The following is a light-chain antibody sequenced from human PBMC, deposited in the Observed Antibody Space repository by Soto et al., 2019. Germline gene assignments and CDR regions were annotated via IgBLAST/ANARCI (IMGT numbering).Light chain of an antibody. V-gene: IGKV1-39*01. Sequence: DIQMTQCTSSLSASIGDRVTITCRASQTVNTYLHWYQQKPGKAPKLLIYAASNLQSGVPSRFSGSGSGTNFTLSLNSLQPEDFATYYCQQGYSNPWTFGQGTKADIK. CDR1: QTVNTY. CDR2: AAS. J-gene: IGKJ1*01. CDR3: QQGYSNPWT.